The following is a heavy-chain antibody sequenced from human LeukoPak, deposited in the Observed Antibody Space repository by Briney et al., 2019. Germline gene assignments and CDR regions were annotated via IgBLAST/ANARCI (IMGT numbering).Heavy chain of an antibody. Sequence: GASVKVSCKASGHTFTGYYMHWVRQAPGQGLEWMGWINPNSGGTNYAQKFQGRVTMTRDTSISTAYMELSRLRSDDTAVYYCARGRIAARPGYFQHWGQGTLVTVSS. V-gene: IGHV1-2*02. J-gene: IGHJ1*01. CDR1: GHTFTGYY. CDR2: INPNSGGT. D-gene: IGHD6-6*01. CDR3: ARGRIAARPGYFQH.